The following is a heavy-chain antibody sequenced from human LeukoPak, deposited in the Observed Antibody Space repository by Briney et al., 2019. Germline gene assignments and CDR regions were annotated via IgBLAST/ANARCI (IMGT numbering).Heavy chain of an antibody. V-gene: IGHV1-69*13. Sequence: GASVKVSCKASGGTFSSYAISWVRQAPGQGLEWMGGIIPIFGTASYAQKFQGRVTITADESTSTAYMELSSLRSEDTAVYYCARGKDTAMVSNYYYGMDVWGQGTTVTVSS. D-gene: IGHD5-18*01. CDR2: IIPIFGTA. CDR3: ARGKDTAMVSNYYYGMDV. CDR1: GGTFSSYA. J-gene: IGHJ6*02.